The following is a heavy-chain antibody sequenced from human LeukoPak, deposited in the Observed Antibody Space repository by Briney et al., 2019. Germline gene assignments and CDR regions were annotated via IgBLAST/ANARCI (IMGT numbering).Heavy chain of an antibody. J-gene: IGHJ3*02. D-gene: IGHD3-10*01. CDR1: GFTFSTYI. CDR3: ARERQDTIVHSGAFDI. CDR2: IATDGSQT. Sequence: GGSLRLSCAASGFTFSTYIMHWVRQAPGKGLEWVAAIATDGSQTFYIGSVKGRFTISRDNPKNILYLQMNSLRAEDTAVYFCARERQDTIVHSGAFDIWGQGTMVTVSS. V-gene: IGHV3-30-3*01.